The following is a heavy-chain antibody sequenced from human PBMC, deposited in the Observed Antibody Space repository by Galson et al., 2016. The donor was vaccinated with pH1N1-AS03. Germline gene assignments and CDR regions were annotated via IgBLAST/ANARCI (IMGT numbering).Heavy chain of an antibody. CDR2: IIAMFGTA. J-gene: IGHJ3*02. Sequence: SVKVSCKASGGTFSSYAISWVRQAPGQGLEWMGGIIAMFGTANYAQKVQGRVTITADKSTSTAYMGLSSLRSEDTAVYYCAGDANYDFWSGHDAFDIWGQGTMVTVSS. CDR1: GGTFSSYA. CDR3: AGDANYDFWSGHDAFDI. V-gene: IGHV1-69*06. D-gene: IGHD3-3*01.